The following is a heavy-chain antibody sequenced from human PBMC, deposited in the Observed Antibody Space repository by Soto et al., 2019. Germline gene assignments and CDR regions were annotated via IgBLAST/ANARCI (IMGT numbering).Heavy chain of an antibody. V-gene: IGHV4-59*01. D-gene: IGHD1-26*01. J-gene: IGHJ5*02. CDR2: IYYNGNT. CDR3: ARRAVALDALREDNWFDP. Sequence: QVQLQESGPGLVKPSETLSLTCTVSGASISSYYWNWIRQSPGKGLEWIGHIYYNGNTKYNPFLESRLTISVDTSKNPFSRELNSVTAADTAVYFCARRAVALDALREDNWFDPWGKGTLVTVSS. CDR1: GASISSYY.